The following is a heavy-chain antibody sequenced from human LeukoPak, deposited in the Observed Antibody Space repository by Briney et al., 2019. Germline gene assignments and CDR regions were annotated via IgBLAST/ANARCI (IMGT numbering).Heavy chain of an antibody. V-gene: IGHV4-61*01. CDR3: ARDRDSSGWYDY. J-gene: IGHJ4*02. Sequence: SETLSLTCTVSGGSISSSSYYWGWIRQPPGKGLEWIGYIYYSGSTNYNPSLKSRVTISVDTSKNQFSLKLSSVTAADTAVYYCARDRDSSGWYDYWGQGTLVTVSS. CDR2: IYYSGST. D-gene: IGHD6-19*01. CDR1: GGSISSSSYY.